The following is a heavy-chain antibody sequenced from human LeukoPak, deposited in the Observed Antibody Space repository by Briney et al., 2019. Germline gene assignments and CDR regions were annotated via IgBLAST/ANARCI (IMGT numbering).Heavy chain of an antibody. V-gene: IGHV4-4*02. J-gene: IGHJ5*02. CDR3: ARDTVVVPAATGVNWFDP. CDR1: GGSISSSNW. D-gene: IGHD2-2*01. Sequence: SETLSLTCAVSGGSISSSNWWSWVRQPPGKGLEWIGEIYHSGSTNNNPSLKSRVTISVDKSKNQFSLKLSSVTAADTAVYYCARDTVVVPAATGVNWFDPWGQGTLVTVSS. CDR2: IYHSGST.